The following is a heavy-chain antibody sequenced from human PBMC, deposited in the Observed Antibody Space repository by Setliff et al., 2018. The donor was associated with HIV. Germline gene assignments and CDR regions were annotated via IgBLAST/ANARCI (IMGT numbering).Heavy chain of an antibody. J-gene: IGHJ6*03. V-gene: IGHV4-31*03. Sequence: PSETLSLTCTVSGGSISSGGYYWSWIRQHPGKGLEWIGYIYYTGNTYYNPSLKSRVTISVDTSKKQFSLKVSSVTAADTAVYYCARARGNTYYYYYMDVWGKGTTVTVSS. D-gene: IGHD4-4*01. CDR1: GGSISSGGYY. CDR2: IYYTGNT. CDR3: ARARGNTYYYYYMDV.